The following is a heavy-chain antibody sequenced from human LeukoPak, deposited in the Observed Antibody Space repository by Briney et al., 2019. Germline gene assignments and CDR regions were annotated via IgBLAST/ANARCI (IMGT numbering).Heavy chain of an antibody. CDR3: ETYYYDSSGYYDAFDI. CDR1: GFTFSSYA. Sequence: PGRSLRLSCAASGFTFSSYAMHWVRQAPGKGLEWVSAISGSGGSTYYADSVKGRFTISRDNAKNSLYLQMNSLRAEDTAVYYCETYYYDSSGYYDAFDIWGQGTMVTVSS. V-gene: IGHV3-23*01. J-gene: IGHJ3*02. CDR2: ISGSGGST. D-gene: IGHD3-22*01.